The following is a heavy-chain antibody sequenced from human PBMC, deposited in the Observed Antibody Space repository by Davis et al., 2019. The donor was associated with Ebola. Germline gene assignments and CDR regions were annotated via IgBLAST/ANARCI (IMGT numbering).Heavy chain of an antibody. CDR2: IYDLGST. CDR3: ARGGMTADY. D-gene: IGHD3-16*01. J-gene: IGHJ4*02. CDR1: GFTVSRNF. Sequence: GESLKISCKVSGFTVSRNFMTWVRQASGKGLEWVSVIYDLGSTYYADSVQGRFTISRDNSKNTLYLQMNSLRDEDTAMYYCARGGMTADYWGPGTLVTVSS. V-gene: IGHV3-66*01.